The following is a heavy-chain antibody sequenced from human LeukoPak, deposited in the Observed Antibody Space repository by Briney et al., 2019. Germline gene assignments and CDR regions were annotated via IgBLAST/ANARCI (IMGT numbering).Heavy chain of an antibody. D-gene: IGHD2-2*01. V-gene: IGHV4-59*08. J-gene: IGHJ4*02. CDR3: ARASSSTSCYFDY. Sequence: SETLSLTCTVSGGSISSYYWSWIRQPPGKGLEWIGYIYYSGSTNYNPSLKSRVTISVDTSKNQFSLKLSSVTAADTAVYYCARASSSTSCYFDYWGQGTLVTVSS. CDR1: GGSISSYY. CDR2: IYYSGST.